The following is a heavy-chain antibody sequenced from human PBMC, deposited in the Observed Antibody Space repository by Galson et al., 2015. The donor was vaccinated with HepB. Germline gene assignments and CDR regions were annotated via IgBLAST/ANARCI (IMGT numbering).Heavy chain of an antibody. CDR2: FDPEDGET. CDR3: APYRPGITGTTHNWFDP. D-gene: IGHD1-7*01. Sequence: SVKVSCKVSGYTLTELSMHWVRQAPGKGLEWMGGFDPEDGETIYAQKFQGRVTMTEDTSTDTAYMELSSLRSEDTAVYYYAPYRPGITGTTHNWFDPWGQGTLVTVSS. J-gene: IGHJ5*02. V-gene: IGHV1-24*01. CDR1: GYTLTELS.